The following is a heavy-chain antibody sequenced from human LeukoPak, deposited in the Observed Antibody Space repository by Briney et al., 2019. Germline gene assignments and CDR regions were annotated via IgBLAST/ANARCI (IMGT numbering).Heavy chain of an antibody. J-gene: IGHJ4*02. CDR1: GFNFNNYA. Sequence: GGSLRLSCAASGFNFNNYAMSWVRQAPGKGLEWGSTISGGGGSTYYADSVKGRFTISRDNSKNTMYLEMNSLRVEDTAVYYCAKDPQSGYGLFDYWGQGPLVTVSS. CDR2: ISGGGGST. CDR3: AKDPQSGYGLFDY. V-gene: IGHV3-23*01. D-gene: IGHD5-18*01.